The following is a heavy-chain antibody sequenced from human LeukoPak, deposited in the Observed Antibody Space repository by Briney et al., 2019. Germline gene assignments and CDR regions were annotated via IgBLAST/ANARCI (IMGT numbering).Heavy chain of an antibody. CDR1: GFTFSSYG. CDR2: IWYDGSNK. CDR3: ARGDAYYYDSSGYYYNYYYGMDV. D-gene: IGHD3-22*01. J-gene: IGHJ6*02. Sequence: PGGSLRLSCAASGFTFSSYGMHWVRQAPGKGLEWVAVIWYDGSNKYYADSVKGRFTISRDNSKNTLYLQMNSLRAEDTAVYYCARGDAYYYDSSGYYYNYYYGMDVWGQGTTVTVSS. V-gene: IGHV3-33*01.